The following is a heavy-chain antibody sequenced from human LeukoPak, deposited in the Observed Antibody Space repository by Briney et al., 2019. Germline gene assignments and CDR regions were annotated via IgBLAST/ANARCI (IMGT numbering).Heavy chain of an antibody. D-gene: IGHD3-9*01. J-gene: IGHJ4*02. CDR3: TREKRYFDWFQADY. V-gene: IGHV3-49*03. Sequence: GGSLRLSCTASGFTFSDYAMSWFRQAPGKGLEWVGFIRNKAYGGTAEYAASVKGRFTISRDDSKTIAYLQMNSLITEDTAVYYCTREKRYFDWFQADYWGQGTLVTVSS. CDR1: GFTFSDYA. CDR2: IRNKAYGGTA.